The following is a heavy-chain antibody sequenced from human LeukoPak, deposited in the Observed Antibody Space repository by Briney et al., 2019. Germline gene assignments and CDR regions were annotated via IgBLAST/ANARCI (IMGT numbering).Heavy chain of an antibody. CDR2: ITGSGDST. Sequence: GGSLRLSCTASGFTFNSSAMSWVRQAPGKGLQWVSHITGSGDSTYYADSVEGLFTISRDNSKNTLYLQLNSLRAEDTAIYYCAKGATSGWNPYDYWGQGTLVTVSS. CDR3: AKGATSGWNPYDY. V-gene: IGHV3-23*01. D-gene: IGHD6-19*01. J-gene: IGHJ4*02. CDR1: GFTFNSSA.